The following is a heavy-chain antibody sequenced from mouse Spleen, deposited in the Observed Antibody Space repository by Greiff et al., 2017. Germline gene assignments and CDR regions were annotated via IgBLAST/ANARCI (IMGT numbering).Heavy chain of an antibody. CDR2: INPNNGGT. CDR3: ARYDYGALAMDY. V-gene: IGHV1-18*01. CDR1: GYTFTDYN. D-gene: IGHD2-4*01. Sequence: VQLQQSGPELVKPGASVTIPCKASGYTFTDYNMDWVKQSHGKSLEWIGDINPNNGGTIYNQKFKGKATLTVDNSSSTAYMELRSLTSEDTAVYYCARYDYGALAMDYWGQGTSVTVSS. J-gene: IGHJ4*01.